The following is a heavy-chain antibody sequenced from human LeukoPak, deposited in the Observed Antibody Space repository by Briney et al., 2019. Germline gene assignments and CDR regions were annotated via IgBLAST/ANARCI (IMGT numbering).Heavy chain of an antibody. CDR1: GGSISSYY. J-gene: IGHJ5*02. V-gene: IGHV4-59*01. CDR3: ARDLVRAATSYWFDP. CDR2: IYYSGST. Sequence: SETLSLTCTVSGGSISSYYWSWIRRPPGKGLEWIGYIYYSGSTNYNPSLKSRVTISVDTSKNQFSLKLSSVTAADTAVYYCARDLVRAATSYWFDPWGQGTLVTVSS. D-gene: IGHD2-2*01.